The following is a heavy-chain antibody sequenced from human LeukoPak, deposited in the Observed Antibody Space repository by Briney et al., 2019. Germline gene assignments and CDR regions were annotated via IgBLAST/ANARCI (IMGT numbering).Heavy chain of an antibody. CDR3: AKQDGSYRNAFDI. CDR1: GFTFSSYG. Sequence: GGSLRLSCAASGFTFSSYGMHWVRQAPGKGLEWVSAISGSGGSTYYADSVKGRFTISRDNSKNTLYLQMNSLRAEDTAVYYCAKQDGSYRNAFDIWGQGTMVTVSS. CDR2: ISGSGGST. D-gene: IGHD3-16*02. V-gene: IGHV3-23*01. J-gene: IGHJ3*02.